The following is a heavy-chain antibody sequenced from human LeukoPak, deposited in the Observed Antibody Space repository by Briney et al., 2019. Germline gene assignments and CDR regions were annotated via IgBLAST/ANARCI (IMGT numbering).Heavy chain of an antibody. D-gene: IGHD3-22*01. Sequence: GGSLRLSCAASGFTFSDYYMSWIRQAPGEGLEWVSYISSSGSTIYYADSVKGRFTISRDNAKNSLYLQMNSLRAEDTAVYYCARGGSYYDSSGFYYGPVYYWGQGTLVTVSS. CDR2: ISSSGSTI. CDR1: GFTFSDYY. J-gene: IGHJ4*02. V-gene: IGHV3-11*01. CDR3: ARGGSYYDSSGFYYGPVYY.